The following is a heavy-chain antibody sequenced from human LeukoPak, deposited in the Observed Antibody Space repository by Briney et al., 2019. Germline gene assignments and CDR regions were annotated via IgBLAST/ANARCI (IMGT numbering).Heavy chain of an antibody. CDR3: ASGVTFGGVIVGSY. Sequence: GESLKISCKGSGYRFTSYWIGWVRQMPGKGLEWMGIIYPSDSDTRYSPSFQGQVSISADKSISAAYLQWSSLKASDTAMYYCASGVTFGGVIVGSYWGQGTLVTVSS. D-gene: IGHD3-16*02. V-gene: IGHV5-51*01. CDR1: GYRFTSYW. J-gene: IGHJ4*02. CDR2: IYPSDSDT.